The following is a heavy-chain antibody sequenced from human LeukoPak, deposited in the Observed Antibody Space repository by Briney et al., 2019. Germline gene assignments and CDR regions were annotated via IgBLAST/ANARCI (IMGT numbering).Heavy chain of an antibody. D-gene: IGHD6-13*01. Sequence: PSETLSLTCTVSGGSISSSSYYWGWIRQPPGKGLEWIGSIYYNGSTYYNPSLKSRVTISVDTSKNQFSLKLSSVTAADTAVYYCARTITYSSSWYYFDYWGQGTLVTVSS. CDR3: ARTITYSSSWYYFDY. V-gene: IGHV4-39*01. J-gene: IGHJ4*02. CDR1: GGSISSSSYY. CDR2: IYYNGST.